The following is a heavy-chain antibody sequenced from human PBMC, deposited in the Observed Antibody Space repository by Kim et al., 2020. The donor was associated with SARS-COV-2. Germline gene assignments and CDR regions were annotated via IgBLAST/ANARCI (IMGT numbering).Heavy chain of an antibody. CDR1: GFTFSSYG. Sequence: GGSLRLSCAASGFTFSSYGMHWVRQAPGKGLEWVAVISYDGSNKYYADSVKGRFTISRDNSKNTLYLQMNSLRAEDTAVYYCAATLAVDTAMVTALDYWG. J-gene: IGHJ4*01. CDR2: ISYDGSNK. D-gene: IGHD5-18*01. V-gene: IGHV3-33*05. CDR3: AATLAVDTAMVTALDY.